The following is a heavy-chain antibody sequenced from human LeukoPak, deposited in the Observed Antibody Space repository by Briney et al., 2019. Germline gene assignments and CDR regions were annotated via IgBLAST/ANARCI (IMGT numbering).Heavy chain of an antibody. CDR3: ARREMVRGALRAFDI. CDR1: GGSFSGYY. Sequence: PSETLSLTCAVYGGSFSGYYWSWIRQPPGKGLEWIGEIYHSGSTNYNPSLKSRVTISVDKSKNQFSLKLSSVTAAVTAVYYCARREMVRGALRAFDIWGQGTMVTVSS. D-gene: IGHD3-10*01. V-gene: IGHV4-34*01. CDR2: IYHSGST. J-gene: IGHJ3*02.